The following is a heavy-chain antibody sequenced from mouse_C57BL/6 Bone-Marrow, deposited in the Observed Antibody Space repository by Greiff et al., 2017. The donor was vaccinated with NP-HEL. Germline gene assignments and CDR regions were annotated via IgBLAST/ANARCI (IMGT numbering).Heavy chain of an antibody. V-gene: IGHV1-69*01. CDR2: IDPSDSYT. J-gene: IGHJ1*03. Sequence: QVQLQQPGAELVMPGASVKLSCKASGYTFTSYWMHWVKQRPGQGLEWIGEIDPSDSYTNYNQKFKGKSTLTVDKSSSTAYMQLSSLTSKDSAVYYCARRLGYYGSSDLYWYFDVWGTGTTVTVSS. CDR1: GYTFTSYW. CDR3: ARRLGYYGSSDLYWYFDV. D-gene: IGHD1-1*01.